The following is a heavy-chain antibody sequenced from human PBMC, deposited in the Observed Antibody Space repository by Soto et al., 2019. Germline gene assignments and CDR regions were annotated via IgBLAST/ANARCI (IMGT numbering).Heavy chain of an antibody. CDR3: AREDDYGYRYINYGLDV. V-gene: IGHV3-30-3*01. J-gene: IGHJ6*02. CDR1: GFTFNIYA. CDR2: ISFDGTKK. Sequence: GGSLRLSCAASGFTFNIYALHWVRQAPGKGLEWVAVISFDGTKKYYSDSVKGRFTISRDNLKNTLYLQMSNLRVEDAALYFCAREDDYGYRYINYGLDVWGQGTTVTVSS. D-gene: IGHD4-17*01.